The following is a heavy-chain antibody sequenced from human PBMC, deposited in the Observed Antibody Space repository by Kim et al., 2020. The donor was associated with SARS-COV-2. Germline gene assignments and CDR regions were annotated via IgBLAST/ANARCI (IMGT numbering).Heavy chain of an antibody. CDR1: GFTFSSYA. Sequence: GGSLRLSCAASGFTFSSYAMHWVRQAPGKGLEWVAVISYDGSNKYYVDSVKGRFTISRDNSKNTLYLQMNSLRAEDTAVYYCASPGCGGDCPYAFDIWGQGTMVTVSS. CDR2: ISYDGSNK. CDR3: ASPGCGGDCPYAFDI. D-gene: IGHD2-21*01. J-gene: IGHJ3*02. V-gene: IGHV3-30*04.